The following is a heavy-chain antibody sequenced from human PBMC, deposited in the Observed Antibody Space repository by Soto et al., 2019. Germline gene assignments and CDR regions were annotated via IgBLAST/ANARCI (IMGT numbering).Heavy chain of an antibody. V-gene: IGHV3-30-3*01. CDR1: GFTFSSYA. Sequence: QVQLVESGGGVVQPGRSLRLSCAASGFTFSSYAMHWVRQAPGKGLEWVAVISYDGSNKYYADSVKGRFTISRDNSKNTLYLQMNSLRAEDTAVYYCARAMVATITYYSYYGMDVWGQGTTVTVSS. CDR3: ARAMVATITYYSYYGMDV. D-gene: IGHD5-12*01. CDR2: ISYDGSNK. J-gene: IGHJ6*02.